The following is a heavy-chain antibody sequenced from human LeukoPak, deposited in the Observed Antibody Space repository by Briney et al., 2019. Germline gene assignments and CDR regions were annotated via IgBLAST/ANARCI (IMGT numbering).Heavy chain of an antibody. V-gene: IGHV3-7*04. D-gene: IGHD2-2*01. J-gene: IGHJ5*02. CDR1: GFTFSSYG. CDR2: IKQDGSEK. Sequence: PGRSLRLTCAASGFTFSSYGMHWVRQAPGKGLEWVANIKQDGSEKYYVDSVKGRFTISRDNAKNSLYLQMNSLRAEDTAVYYCARAVDSCWPRTPLDTWGQGTLVTVSS. CDR3: ARAVDSCWPRTPLDT.